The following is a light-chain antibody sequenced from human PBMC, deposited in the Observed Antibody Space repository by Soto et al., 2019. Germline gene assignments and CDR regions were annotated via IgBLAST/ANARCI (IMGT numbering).Light chain of an antibody. Sequence: EIGLTQSTETLSGCPGERATLSGSARQSVSSKLAWYQQKPGQAPRLLIYGASTRATGIPARFSGSGSGTEFTLTISSLQSEDFAVYYCQQYTNWPLITFAQGTRLEI. CDR1: QSVSSK. CDR2: GAS. V-gene: IGKV3-15*01. J-gene: IGKJ5*01. CDR3: QQYTNWPLIT.